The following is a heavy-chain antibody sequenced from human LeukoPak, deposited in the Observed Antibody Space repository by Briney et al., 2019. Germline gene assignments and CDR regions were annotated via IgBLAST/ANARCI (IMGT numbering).Heavy chain of an antibody. J-gene: IGHJ4*02. CDR1: GFTFSSYA. Sequence: GGSLRLSCAASGFTFSSYAMHWVRQAPGKGLEWVAVISYDGSNKYYADSVKGRFTTSRDNSKNTLYLQMNSLRAEDTAVYYCARGPQWELLWDFDYWGQGTLVTVSS. V-gene: IGHV3-30-3*01. D-gene: IGHD1-26*01. CDR2: ISYDGSNK. CDR3: ARGPQWELLWDFDY.